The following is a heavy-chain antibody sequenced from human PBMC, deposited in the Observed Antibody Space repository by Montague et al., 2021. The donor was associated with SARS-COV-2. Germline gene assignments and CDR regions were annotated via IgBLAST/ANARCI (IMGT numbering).Heavy chain of an antibody. CDR2: ISNGGST. J-gene: IGHJ4*02. CDR1: GGSFDSDNFF. D-gene: IGHD3-10*01. Sequence: SETLSLTCSVSGGSFDSDNFFWGWIRQPPGKGLEWIGFISNGGSTFYSPSLKSRVTISVHTSRNQLSLNVRSVTAADTAVYYCARERRDDVVTYYPDFWGQGTMVTVSS. CDR3: ARERRDDVVTYYPDF. V-gene: IGHV4-39*02.